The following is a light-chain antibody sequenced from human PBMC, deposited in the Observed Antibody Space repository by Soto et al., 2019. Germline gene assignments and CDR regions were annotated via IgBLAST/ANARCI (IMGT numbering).Light chain of an antibody. CDR1: QSIGSL. CDR2: KAS. V-gene: IGKV1-5*03. Sequence: DIQMTQSPSTLSASVGDRVTITCRASQSIGSLLAWYQQKPGKAPKVLIYKASNLENGVPSRFSGSGSGTEFTLTISSLQPDDFSTYYCRQYNSYFSWTFGQGTKVEIK. CDR3: RQYNSYFSWT. J-gene: IGKJ1*01.